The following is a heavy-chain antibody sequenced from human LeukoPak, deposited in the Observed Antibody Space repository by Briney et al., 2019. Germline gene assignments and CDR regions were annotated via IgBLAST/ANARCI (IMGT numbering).Heavy chain of an antibody. D-gene: IGHD4-11*01. CDR1: GYTFTSYG. J-gene: IGHJ6*02. Sequence: GASVKVSCKASGYTFTSYGISWVRQAPAQGLEGMGWISAYNGNTNYAQKLQGRVTMTTDTSTSTAYMELRSLRSDDTAVYYCAREWTTVSPYYYYGMDVWGQGTTVTVSS. V-gene: IGHV1-18*01. CDR3: AREWTTVSPYYYYGMDV. CDR2: ISAYNGNT.